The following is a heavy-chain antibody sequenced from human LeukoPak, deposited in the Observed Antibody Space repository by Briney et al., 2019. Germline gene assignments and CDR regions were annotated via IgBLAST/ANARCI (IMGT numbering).Heavy chain of an antibody. CDR1: GGSISGHY. D-gene: IGHD3-3*01. V-gene: IGHV4-59*08. CDR3: ARRPPPSYYDFWSGPYYFDY. J-gene: IGHJ4*02. CDR2: IYYSGSEST. Sequence: SETLSLTCTVSGGSISGHYWSWIRQPPGKGLEWIGNIYYSGSESTNYNPSFKSRVAISTDTSKNHFSLKLSSVTAADTAVYYCARRPPPSYYDFWSGPYYFDYWGQGTLVTVSS.